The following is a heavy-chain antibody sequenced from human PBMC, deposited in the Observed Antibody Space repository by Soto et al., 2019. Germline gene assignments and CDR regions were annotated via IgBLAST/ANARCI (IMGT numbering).Heavy chain of an antibody. CDR1: GYTFTRYD. J-gene: IGHJ6*02. CDR2: IIPIFGTA. D-gene: IGHD5-18*01. Sequence: GASVKVSCKASGYTFTRYDINWVRQAPGQGLEWMGGIIPIFGTANYAQKFQGRVTITADESTSTAYMELSSLRSEDTAVYYCARHPEVDTAMVDYYYYGMDVWGQGTTVTSP. CDR3: ARHPEVDTAMVDYYYYGMDV. V-gene: IGHV1-69*13.